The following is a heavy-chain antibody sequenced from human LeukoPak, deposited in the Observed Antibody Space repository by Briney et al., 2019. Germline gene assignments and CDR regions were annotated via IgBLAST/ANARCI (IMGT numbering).Heavy chain of an antibody. D-gene: IGHD6-19*01. Sequence: GGSLRLSCAASGFTFSNHYMNWVRQAPGKGLEWVSYISSSGSTIYYADSVKGRFTISRDNAKSSLYLQMNSLRAEDTAVYYCARDWVAVDYWGQGTLVTVSS. V-gene: IGHV3-48*03. J-gene: IGHJ4*02. CDR2: ISSSGSTI. CDR3: ARDWVAVDY. CDR1: GFTFSNHY.